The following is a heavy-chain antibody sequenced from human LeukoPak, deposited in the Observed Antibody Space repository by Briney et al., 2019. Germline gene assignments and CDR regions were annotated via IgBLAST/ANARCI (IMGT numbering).Heavy chain of an antibody. CDR2: ISYSGST. Sequence: MASETLSLTCTVSGGSISSFYWSWIRQPPGKGLEWIGYISYSGSTNYNPSLKSRVTISVDTSKNQFSLKLSSVTAADTAVYYCARGGSYYYDSSGDVWGKGTTVTVSS. CDR1: GGSISSFY. CDR3: ARGGSYYYDSSGDV. V-gene: IGHV4-59*01. J-gene: IGHJ6*04. D-gene: IGHD3-22*01.